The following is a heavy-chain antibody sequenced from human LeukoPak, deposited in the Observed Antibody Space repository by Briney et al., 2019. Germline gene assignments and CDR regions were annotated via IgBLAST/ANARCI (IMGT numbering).Heavy chain of an antibody. Sequence: GGSLRLSCAASGFTFSNYWMIWVRQAQGKGLEWVGNIKEDGSEKRYADSVRGRFTISRDNAQTSIYLQTNSLRAEDTAVYYCARASKPWLQLTWGQGTLVTVSS. CDR2: IKEDGSEK. CDR3: ARASKPWLQLT. D-gene: IGHD5-24*01. CDR1: GFTFSNYW. V-gene: IGHV3-7*05. J-gene: IGHJ5*02.